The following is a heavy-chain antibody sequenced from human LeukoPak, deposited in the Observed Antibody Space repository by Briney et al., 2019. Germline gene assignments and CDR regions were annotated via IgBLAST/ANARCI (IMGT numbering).Heavy chain of an antibody. CDR3: ARVVRVVPAAIVNWFDP. D-gene: IGHD2-2*02. Sequence: ASVKVSCNLSGYSFTAYYMHWVRQAPGQGLEWMGWINPNSGGTNYAQKFQGRVTMTRDTSISTAYMELSRLRSDDTAVYYCARVVRVVPAAIVNWFDPWGQGTLVTVSS. CDR2: INPNSGGT. J-gene: IGHJ5*02. CDR1: GYSFTAYY. V-gene: IGHV1-2*02.